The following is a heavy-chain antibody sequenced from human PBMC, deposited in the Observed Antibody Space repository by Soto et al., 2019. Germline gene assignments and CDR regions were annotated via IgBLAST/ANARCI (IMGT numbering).Heavy chain of an antibody. D-gene: IGHD3-10*01. V-gene: IGHV1-46*01. CDR2: INPSGGST. Sequence: ASVKVSCKASGYTFTSYYMHWVRQAPGQGLEWMGIINPSGGSTSYAQKFQGRVTMTRDTSTSTVYMELSSLRSEDTAVYYCAKQLRGWFGELSPYMDVWGKGTTVTVSS. J-gene: IGHJ6*03. CDR3: AKQLRGWFGELSPYMDV. CDR1: GYTFTSYY.